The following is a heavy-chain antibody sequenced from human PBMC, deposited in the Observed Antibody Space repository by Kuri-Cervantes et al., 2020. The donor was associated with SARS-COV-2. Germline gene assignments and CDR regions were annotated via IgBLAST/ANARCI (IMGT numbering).Heavy chain of an antibody. CDR1: GGAFSSYA. CDR2: IIPIFGTA. V-gene: IGHV1-69*05. Sequence: SVKVSCKASGGAFSSYAISWVRQAPGQGLEWMGGIIPIFGTANYAQKFQGRVTITTDESTSTAYMELSSLRSEDTAVYYCARDRLYYDFWSGYSGEYYFDYWGQGTLVTVTS. J-gene: IGHJ4*02. CDR3: ARDRLYYDFWSGYSGEYYFDY. D-gene: IGHD3-3*01.